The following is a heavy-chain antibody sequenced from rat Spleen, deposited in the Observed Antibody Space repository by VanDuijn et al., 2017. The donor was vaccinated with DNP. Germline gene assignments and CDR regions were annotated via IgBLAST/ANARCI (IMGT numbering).Heavy chain of an antibody. CDR3: ARQPTGMDY. CDR2: INGAGNT. D-gene: IGHD1-7*01. Sequence: EVQLQESGPGPVKPSQSLSLTCSVTGYSITSNFRWSWIRKFPGNKLEWMGYINGAGNTNYNPSLKSRISITRDTSKNQFFLQVNSVTTEDSATYYCARQPTGMDYWGQGVMVIVSS. V-gene: IGHV3-3*01. J-gene: IGHJ2*01. CDR1: GYSITSNFR.